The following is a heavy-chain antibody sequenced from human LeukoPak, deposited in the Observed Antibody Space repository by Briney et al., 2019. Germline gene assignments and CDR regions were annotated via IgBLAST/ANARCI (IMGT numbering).Heavy chain of an antibody. CDR2: ISYDGSNK. CDR3: AKNLAVSGYYYYGMDV. D-gene: IGHD6-19*01. CDR1: GFTFSDYG. Sequence: GGSLRLSCAASGFTFSDYGMHWVRLAPGKGLEWVAVISYDGSNKYYADSVRGRFTISRDNSKNTLYLQMNSLRADDTAVYYCAKNLAVSGYYYYGMDVWGQGTTVTVSS. V-gene: IGHV3-30*18. J-gene: IGHJ6*02.